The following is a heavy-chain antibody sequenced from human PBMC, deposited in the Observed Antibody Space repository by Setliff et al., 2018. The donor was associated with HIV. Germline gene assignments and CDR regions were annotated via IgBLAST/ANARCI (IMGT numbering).Heavy chain of an antibody. D-gene: IGHD3-22*01. J-gene: IGHJ4*02. Sequence: SVKVSCKASGFTFTSSATQWVRQARGQRLEWIGWIVVGSGNTNYAQKFQERVTITRDTSASTAYLDLSSLRSEDTAVYYCARDKYYHDTSGPPLDYWGQGTLVTVSS. CDR3: ARDKYYHDTSGPPLDY. CDR1: GFTFTSSA. V-gene: IGHV1-58*02. CDR2: IVVGSGNT.